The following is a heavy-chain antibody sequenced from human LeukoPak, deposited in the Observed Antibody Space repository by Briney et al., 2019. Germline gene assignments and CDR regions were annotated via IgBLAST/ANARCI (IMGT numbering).Heavy chain of an antibody. CDR1: GGSISSYY. CDR2: IYYSGST. CDR3: AREGRKQRLRYYGMDV. Sequence: PSETLSLTCTVSGGSISSYYWSRIRQPPGKGLEWIGYIYYSGSTNYNPSLKSRVTIPVDTSKNQFSLKLSSVTAADTAVYYCAREGRKQRLRYYGMDVWGQGTTVTVSS. V-gene: IGHV4-59*01. D-gene: IGHD6-19*01. J-gene: IGHJ6*02.